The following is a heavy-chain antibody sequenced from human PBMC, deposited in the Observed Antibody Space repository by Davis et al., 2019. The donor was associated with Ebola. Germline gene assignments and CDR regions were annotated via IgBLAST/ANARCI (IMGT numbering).Heavy chain of an antibody. J-gene: IGHJ4*02. CDR3: ARGYYDFWSGYSSPFDY. D-gene: IGHD3-3*01. V-gene: IGHV4-59*12. Sequence: MPSETLSLTCSVSGGSISGYYSSWIRQSPGRGLEWIGYIYSSGSTNYNPSLNNRVTISLDTSKNQFSLRLSSVTAADTAVYYCARGYYDFWSGYSSPFDYWGQGTLVTVSS. CDR1: GGSISGYY. CDR2: IYSSGST.